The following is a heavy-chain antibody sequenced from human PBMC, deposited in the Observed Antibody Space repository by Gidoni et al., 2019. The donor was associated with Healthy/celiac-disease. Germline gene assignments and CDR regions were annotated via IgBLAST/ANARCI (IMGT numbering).Heavy chain of an antibody. V-gene: IGHV1-46*03. CDR3: ARVGYCSGGSCYSESDY. CDR1: GYTFPSYY. Sequence: QVQLVQSGAEVKKPGASVKVSCKASGYTFPSYYMHWVRQAPGQGLEWMGIINPSGGSTSYAQKFQGRVTMTRDTSTSTVYMELSSLRSEDTAVYYCARVGYCSGGSCYSESDYWGQGTLVTVSS. CDR2: INPSGGST. D-gene: IGHD2-15*01. J-gene: IGHJ4*02.